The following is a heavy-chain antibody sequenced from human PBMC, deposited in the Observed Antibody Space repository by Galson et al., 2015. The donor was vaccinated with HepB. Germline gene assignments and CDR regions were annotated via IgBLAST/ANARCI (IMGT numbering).Heavy chain of an antibody. D-gene: IGHD2-15*01. CDR3: ARQGGEYCSGGSCYAFDI. CDR1: GYSFTSYW. V-gene: IGHV5-10-1*01. Sequence: QSGAEVKKPGESLRISCKGSGYSFTSYWISWVRQMPGKGLEWMGRIDPSDSYTNYSPSFQGHVTISADKSISTAYLQWSSLKASDTAMYYCARQGGEYCSGGSCYAFDIWGQGTMVTVSS. CDR2: IDPSDSYT. J-gene: IGHJ3*02.